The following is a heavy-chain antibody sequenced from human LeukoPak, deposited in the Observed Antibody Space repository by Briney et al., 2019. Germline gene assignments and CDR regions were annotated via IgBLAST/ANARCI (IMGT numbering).Heavy chain of an antibody. J-gene: IGHJ6*02. V-gene: IGHV4-59*01. D-gene: IGHD3-9*01. Sequence: SETLSLTCTVSGGSISSYYWSWIRQPPGKGLEWIGYIYYSGSTNYNPSLKSRVTISVDTSKNQFSLKLSSVTAADTAVYYCAKGQMALRYFDWWNYYYGMDVWGQGTTVTVSS. CDR2: IYYSGST. CDR3: AKGQMALRYFDWWNYYYGMDV. CDR1: GGSISSYY.